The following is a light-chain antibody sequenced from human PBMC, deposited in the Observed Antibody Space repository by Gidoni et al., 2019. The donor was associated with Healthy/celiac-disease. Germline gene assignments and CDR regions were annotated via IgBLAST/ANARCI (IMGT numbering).Light chain of an antibody. Sequence: DIQMTTSPSSLSASVGDRVTITSRASQSISSYLNWYQQKPGKAPKLLIYAASSLQSGVPSRFSGSGSGTDFTLTISSLQPEDFAAYYCQQSYSTPPLTFGGGTKVEIK. CDR2: AAS. CDR3: QQSYSTPPLT. V-gene: IGKV1-39*01. CDR1: QSISSY. J-gene: IGKJ4*01.